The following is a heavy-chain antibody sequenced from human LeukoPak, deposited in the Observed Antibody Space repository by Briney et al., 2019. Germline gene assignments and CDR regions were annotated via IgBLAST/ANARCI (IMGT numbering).Heavy chain of an antibody. Sequence: GGSLRLSCVSSGFTFNNYAMNWVRQAPGKGLEWVSSISGSGSITYYADSVKGRFTISRDTSKNTLWLQMNSLRVDDMALFYCAKSLGGDYGSGSYYVAFDSRGQGTLVTVSS. CDR1: GFTFNNYA. V-gene: IGHV3-23*01. CDR2: ISGSGSIT. D-gene: IGHD3-10*01. J-gene: IGHJ4*02. CDR3: AKSLGGDYGSGSYYVAFDS.